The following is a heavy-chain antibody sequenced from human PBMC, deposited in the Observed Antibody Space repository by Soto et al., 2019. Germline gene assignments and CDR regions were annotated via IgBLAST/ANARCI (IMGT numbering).Heavy chain of an antibody. J-gene: IGHJ6*02. CDR2: IVGGSGNT. CDR3: AARRSGLYAMDV. CDR1: GFTFSTSA. Sequence: SEKVSCKASGFTFSTSAVQWVRQARGQRPEWMGWIVGGSGNTNYAQNSQERVIITRDMSTSTVYMELSSLRSDDTAVYFCAARRSGLYAMDVWGQGTTVTVSS. D-gene: IGHD1-26*01. V-gene: IGHV1-58*01.